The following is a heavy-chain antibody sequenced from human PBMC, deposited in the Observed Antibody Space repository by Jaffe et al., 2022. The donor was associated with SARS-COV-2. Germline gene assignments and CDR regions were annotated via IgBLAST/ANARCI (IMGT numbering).Heavy chain of an antibody. CDR1: GFTFSDAW. CDR3: ASYRDSSSQHFDF. Sequence: EVQLVESGGGLVKPGGSLRLSCAASGFTFSDAWMKWVRQAPGKGLEWLGRSKSKANGGTTDHAPFVKDRFIISRDDSRSTLFLQMNSLKAEDTAVYYCASYRDSSSQHFDFWGQGTLLTVSS. CDR2: SKSKANGGTT. D-gene: IGHD3-22*01. J-gene: IGHJ4*02. V-gene: IGHV3-15*01.